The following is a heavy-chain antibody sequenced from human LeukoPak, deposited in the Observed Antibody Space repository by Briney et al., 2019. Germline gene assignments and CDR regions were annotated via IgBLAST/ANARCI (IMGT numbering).Heavy chain of an antibody. J-gene: IGHJ4*02. Sequence: PEGSLRLSCAASGFTFSEYYFSWIRQTPGRGLEWIAFISPSGTNTYHPDSGSERQIYTDSMNSRFTISRDNAKNSLYLQMNTLRADDTAVYYCARGGKWLQLRGTFDSWGQGVLVSVSS. D-gene: IGHD5-24*01. V-gene: IGHV3-11*01. CDR3: ARGGKWLQLRGTFDS. CDR1: GFTFSEYY. CDR2: ISPSGTNT.